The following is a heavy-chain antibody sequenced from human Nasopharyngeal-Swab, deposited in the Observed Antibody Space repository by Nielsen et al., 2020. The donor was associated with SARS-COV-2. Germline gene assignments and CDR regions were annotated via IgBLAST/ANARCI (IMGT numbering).Heavy chain of an antibody. Sequence: GESLKISCTGSGYIFPAYWIAWVRQLPGKGLEWLGIIYPGDSDTTYSPSFQGRVTLSADKSINTAYLQWSSLQASDTGIYYCTSGIDFDYWGQRTLVTVSS. V-gene: IGHV5-51*01. CDR1: GYIFPAYW. CDR2: IYPGDSDT. J-gene: IGHJ4*02. CDR3: TSGIDFDY. D-gene: IGHD1-1*01.